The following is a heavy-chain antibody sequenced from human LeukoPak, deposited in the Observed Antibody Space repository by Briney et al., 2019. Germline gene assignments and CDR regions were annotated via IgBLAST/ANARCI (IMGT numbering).Heavy chain of an antibody. CDR3: AKGHYPDASCAGDCCYSY. Sequence: GGSLRLSCAASGFTFNSYAMTWVRQAPGKGLEWVSGITAGGDNTFYADSVKGRFTISRDNSKNTLYLQTDGLRAEDTAVYYCAKGHYPDASCAGDCCYSYWGQGTLVTVSS. J-gene: IGHJ4*02. CDR2: ITAGGDNT. D-gene: IGHD2-21*02. V-gene: IGHV3-23*01. CDR1: GFTFNSYA.